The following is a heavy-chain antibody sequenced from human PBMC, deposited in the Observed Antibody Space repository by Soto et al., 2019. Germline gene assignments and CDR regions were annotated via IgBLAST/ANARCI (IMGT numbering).Heavy chain of an antibody. V-gene: IGHV1-69*05. Sequence: SVKVSCKAPGYTFSSYAISWVRQAPGQGLEWMGGMIPICGTANYAQKFQGRVTITRDTSTSTAYMELSSLRSEDTAVYYCARSDIVATIISFDSSGRFDYWGQGTLVTVSS. J-gene: IGHJ4*02. CDR3: ARSDIVATIISFDSSGRFDY. CDR1: GYTFSSYA. D-gene: IGHD5-12*01. CDR2: MIPICGTA.